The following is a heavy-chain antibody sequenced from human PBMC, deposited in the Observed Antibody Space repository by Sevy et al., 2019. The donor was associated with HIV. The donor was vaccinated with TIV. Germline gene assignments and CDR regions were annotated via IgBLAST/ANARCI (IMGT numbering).Heavy chain of an antibody. CDR3: ARGRGDYDSSGYYYIDFDY. CDR2: IYYSGSP. Sequence: SETLSLTCTVSGGSISSYYWSWIRQPPGKGLEWIGYIYYSGSPNYNPSLKSRVTISVDTSKNQFSLKLSSVTAADTAVYYCARGRGDYDSSGYYYIDFDYWGQGTLVTVSS. V-gene: IGHV4-59*01. J-gene: IGHJ4*02. D-gene: IGHD3-22*01. CDR1: GGSISSYY.